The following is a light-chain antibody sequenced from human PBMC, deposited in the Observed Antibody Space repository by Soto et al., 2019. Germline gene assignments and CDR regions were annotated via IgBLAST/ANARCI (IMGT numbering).Light chain of an antibody. CDR2: AAS. CDR1: QSISSY. CDR3: QQSYSTPLT. V-gene: IGKV1-39*01. J-gene: IGKJ4*01. Sequence: DIQMTQSPSTLSGSVGDRFTVTCGASQSISSYLNWYQQKPGKAPKLLIYAASSLQSGVPSRFSGSGSGTDFTLTISSLQPEDFATYYCQQSYSTPLTFGGGTKVDIK.